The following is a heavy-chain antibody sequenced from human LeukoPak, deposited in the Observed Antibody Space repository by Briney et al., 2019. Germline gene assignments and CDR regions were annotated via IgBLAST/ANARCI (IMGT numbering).Heavy chain of an antibody. D-gene: IGHD6-13*01. CDR1: GYTLTELS. CDR2: FDPEDGET. V-gene: IGHV1-24*01. Sequence: ASVKVSCKVSGYTLTELSMHWVRQAPGKGLEWMGGFDPEDGETIYAQKFQGRVTMTEDTSTDTAYMELSSLRSEDTAVYYCASDLSSSWLASFDYWGQGTLVTVSS. J-gene: IGHJ4*02. CDR3: ASDLSSSWLASFDY.